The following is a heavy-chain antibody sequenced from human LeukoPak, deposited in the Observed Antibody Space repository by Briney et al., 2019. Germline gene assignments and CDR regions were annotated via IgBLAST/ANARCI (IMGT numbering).Heavy chain of an antibody. CDR2: ISAYNGNT. CDR3: ARVFDCATRYCSGGSWFDYYGMDV. CDR1: GYTFTSYG. V-gene: IGHV1-18*01. Sequence: ASVKVSCKASGYTFTSYGISWVRQAPGQGLEWMGWISAYNGNTNYAQKLQGRVTMTTDTSTSTAYMELRSLRSDDTAVYYCARVFDCATRYCSGGSWFDYYGMDVWGQGTTVTVSS. J-gene: IGHJ6*02. D-gene: IGHD2-15*01.